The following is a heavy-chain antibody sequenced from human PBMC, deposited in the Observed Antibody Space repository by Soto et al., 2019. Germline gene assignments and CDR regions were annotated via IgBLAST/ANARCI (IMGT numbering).Heavy chain of an antibody. Sequence: SETLSLTCTVSGGSISSSSYYWGWIRQPPGKGLEWIGSIYYSGSTYYNPSLKSRVTISVDTSKNQFSLKLSSVTAADTAVYYCAVDTYYDILTGYHTYDYWGQGTLVTVSS. CDR2: IYYSGST. J-gene: IGHJ4*02. CDR3: AVDTYYDILTGYHTYDY. D-gene: IGHD3-9*01. CDR1: GGSISSSSYY. V-gene: IGHV4-39*01.